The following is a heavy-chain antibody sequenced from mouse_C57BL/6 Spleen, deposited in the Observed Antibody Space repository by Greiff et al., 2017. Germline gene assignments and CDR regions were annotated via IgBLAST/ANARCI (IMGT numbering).Heavy chain of an antibody. D-gene: IGHD2-4*01. CDR1: GYTFTDYY. V-gene: IGHV1-75*01. CDR3: ARRGSIYYDYDEGYYFDY. CDR2: IFPGSGST. Sequence: VQLQQSGPELVKPGASVKISCKASGYTFTDYYINWVKQRPGQGLEWIGWIFPGSGSTYYNEKFKGKATLTVDKSSSTAYMLLSSLTSEDSAVYFCARRGSIYYDYDEGYYFDYWGQGTTLTVSS. J-gene: IGHJ2*01.